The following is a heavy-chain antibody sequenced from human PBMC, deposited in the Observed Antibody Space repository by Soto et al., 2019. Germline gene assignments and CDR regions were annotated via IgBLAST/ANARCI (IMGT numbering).Heavy chain of an antibody. CDR3: AREGGYYDSSGSLTSY. Sequence: ASETLSLTCAVSGYSISSGYYWGWIRQPPGEGLEWIGSIYHSGSTYYNPSLKSRVTISVDTSKNQFSLKLSSVTAADTAVYYCAREGGYYDSSGSLTSYWGQGTLVTVSS. CDR1: GYSISSGYY. J-gene: IGHJ4*02. CDR2: IYHSGST. D-gene: IGHD3-22*01. V-gene: IGHV4-38-2*02.